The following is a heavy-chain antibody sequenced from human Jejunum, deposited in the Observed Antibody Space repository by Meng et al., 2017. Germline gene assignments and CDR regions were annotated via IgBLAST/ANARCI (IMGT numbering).Heavy chain of an antibody. D-gene: IGHD3-10*01. CDR1: GFTFTDSG. CDR2: ISLSGDST. J-gene: IGHJ4*02. Sequence: VQLVESGGGLAHPGASLRLSCAASGFTFTDSGMSWVRQAPGKGLEWVSTISLSGDSTKYADSVKGRFTISRDNSKNTLYLQMNSLRAEDTAVYFCAKPYGSGDFDSWGQGTLVTVSS. V-gene: IGHV3-23*04. CDR3: AKPYGSGDFDS.